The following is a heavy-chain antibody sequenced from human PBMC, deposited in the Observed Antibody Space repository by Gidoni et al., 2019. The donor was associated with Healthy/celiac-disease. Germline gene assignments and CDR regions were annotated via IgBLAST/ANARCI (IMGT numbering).Heavy chain of an antibody. CDR2: IIPICGTA. CDR3: ARGRRKANMATTERYFDY. J-gene: IGHJ4*02. CDR1: GGTFSSYA. Sequence: QVQLVQSGAEVKKPGSSVKVSCKASGGTFSSYAISWVRQAPGQGLEWMGGIIPICGTANDAQKFQGRVTITADESTSTAYMELSSLRSEDTAVYYCARGRRKANMATTERYFDYWGQGTLVTVSS. D-gene: IGHD5-12*01. V-gene: IGHV1-69*01.